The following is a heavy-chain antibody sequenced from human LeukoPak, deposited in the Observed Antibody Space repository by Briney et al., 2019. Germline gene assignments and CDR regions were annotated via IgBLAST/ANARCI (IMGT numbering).Heavy chain of an antibody. V-gene: IGHV3-53*05. CDR2: IYSGGST. J-gene: IGHJ4*02. D-gene: IGHD3-10*01. Sequence: PGGSLRLSCAASGFTVSSNYMSWVRQAPGKGLEWVSVIYSGGSTYYADSVKGRFTISRDNSKNTLYLQMNSLRSEDTAVYYCARDIGGFGRITMVRGVISLGYWGQGTLVTVSS. CDR1: GFTVSSNY. CDR3: ARDIGGFGRITMVRGVISLGY.